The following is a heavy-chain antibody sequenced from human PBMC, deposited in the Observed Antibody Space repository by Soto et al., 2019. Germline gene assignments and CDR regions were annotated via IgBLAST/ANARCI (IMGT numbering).Heavy chain of an antibody. Sequence: EVQLLESGGGFVQPGGSLRLSCAGSGFTLKNYAMSWVRQAPGKGLEWVSGISGSGGSTYYTDSVKGRFTMSRDNSKNTMYLQMNSLRAEDTAVYYCAKWYCSGGSCYPTFDSWGQGTLVTVSS. CDR2: ISGSGGST. J-gene: IGHJ4*02. V-gene: IGHV3-23*01. CDR3: AKWYCSGGSCYPTFDS. CDR1: GFTLKNYA. D-gene: IGHD2-15*01.